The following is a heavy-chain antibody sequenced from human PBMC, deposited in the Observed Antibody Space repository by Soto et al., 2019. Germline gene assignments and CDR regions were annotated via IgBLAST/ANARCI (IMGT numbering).Heavy chain of an antibody. J-gene: IGHJ4*02. Sequence: EVQLVESGGGLVKPGGSLRLSCAASGFTFSSYSMNWVRQAPGKGLEWVSSISSSSSYIYYADSVKSRLTISRDNAKHSLYRQMNSLRADDTAVYYCARGLGFDYWGQGTLVTVSS. CDR3: ARGLGFDY. CDR2: ISSSSSYI. CDR1: GFTFSSYS. V-gene: IGHV3-21*01.